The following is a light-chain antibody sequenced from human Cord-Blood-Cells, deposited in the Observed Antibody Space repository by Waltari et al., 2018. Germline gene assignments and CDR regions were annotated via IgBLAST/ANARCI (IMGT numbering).Light chain of an antibody. J-gene: IGKJ1*01. CDR2: DAS. Sequence: EIVLTQSPATLSLSLGDRANLSCRASQSVSSYLAWYQQKPGQAPRLLNYDASNRATGIPDRFSGSGSGTDFILTSSSLEPEDFAVYYCQQRSNWPWTFGQGTKVEIK. CDR1: QSVSSY. CDR3: QQRSNWPWT. V-gene: IGKV3-11*01.